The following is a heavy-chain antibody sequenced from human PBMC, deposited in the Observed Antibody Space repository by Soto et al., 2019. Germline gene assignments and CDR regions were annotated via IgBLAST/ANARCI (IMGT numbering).Heavy chain of an antibody. V-gene: IGHV3-53*01. J-gene: IGHJ6*02. Sequence: PGGSLRLSCAASGFTVSSNYMSWVRQAPGKGLEWVSVIYSGGSTYYADSVKGRLTISRDNSKNTLYLQMNSLRAEDTAVYYCPRPSIAARPGYYYYGMDVWGQGTTVTVSS. CDR3: PRPSIAARPGYYYYGMDV. CDR1: GFTVSSNY. D-gene: IGHD6-6*01. CDR2: IYSGGST.